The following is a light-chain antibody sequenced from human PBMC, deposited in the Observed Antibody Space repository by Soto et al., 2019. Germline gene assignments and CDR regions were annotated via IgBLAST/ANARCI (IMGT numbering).Light chain of an antibody. Sequence: QSALTQPASVSGSPGQSITISCTGTNSDVGGYNYVSWYQQHPGKAPKLMIYEVSNRPSGVSNRFSGSKSGNTASLTISGLQAEDEADYYCSSYTRSSSLFGTGTKLTV. J-gene: IGLJ1*01. CDR2: EVS. V-gene: IGLV2-14*01. CDR3: SSYTRSSSL. CDR1: NSDVGGYNY.